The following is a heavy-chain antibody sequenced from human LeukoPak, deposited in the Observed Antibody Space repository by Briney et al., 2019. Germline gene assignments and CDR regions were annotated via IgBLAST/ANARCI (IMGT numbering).Heavy chain of an antibody. CDR2: ISMSSTYI. CDR1: GFTFSNTY. Sequence: GGSLRLSCAASGFTFSNTYMSWVRQAPGKGLEWVSSISMSSTYIYYADSVKGRFTISRDNAKNSLYLQMNSLRAEDTAVYYCARDLGYFFDYWGQGTPVTVSS. J-gene: IGHJ4*02. D-gene: IGHD3-16*01. V-gene: IGHV3-21*01. CDR3: ARDLGYFFDY.